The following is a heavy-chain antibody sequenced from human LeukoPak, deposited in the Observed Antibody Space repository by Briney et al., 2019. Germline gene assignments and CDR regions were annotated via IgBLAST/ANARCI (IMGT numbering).Heavy chain of an antibody. Sequence: PGGSLRLSCAASGFTFSDYSMNWVRQAPGKGLEWVSAISGSGGSTYYADSVKGRFTISGDNSKNTLYLQMNSLRAEDTAVYYCAKSRPYYGSAPWGQGTLVTVSS. D-gene: IGHD3-10*01. CDR3: AKSRPYYGSAP. CDR1: GFTFSDYS. J-gene: IGHJ5*02. V-gene: IGHV3-23*01. CDR2: ISGSGGST.